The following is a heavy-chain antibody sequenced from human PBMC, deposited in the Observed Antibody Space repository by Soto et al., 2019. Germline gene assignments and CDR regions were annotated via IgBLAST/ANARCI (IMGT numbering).Heavy chain of an antibody. CDR3: ARSCHLFDS. V-gene: IGHV4-34*01. Sequence: QVQLQQWGAGLLKPSETLSLTCAVYGGSFNDYYWSWIRQPPGKGLEWIGEINHTGHKNYNPSLKSRVTISVDTSKNQFSLKVSSVTAADAAVYYCARSCHLFDSWGQGILVAVSS. J-gene: IGHJ4*02. CDR2: INHTGHK. CDR1: GGSFNDYY.